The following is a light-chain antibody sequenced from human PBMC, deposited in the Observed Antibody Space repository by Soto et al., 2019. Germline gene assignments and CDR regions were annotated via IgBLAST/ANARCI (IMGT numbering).Light chain of an antibody. CDR3: QQYYSYPRT. CDR1: QGISSY. Sequence: AIRMTQSPSSFSASTGDRVTITCRASQGISSYLAWYQQKPGKAPKLLIYAASTLQSGVPSRFSGSGSGTDFTLTISCLQSEDFATYYCQQYYSYPRTFGQG. J-gene: IGKJ1*01. CDR2: AAS. V-gene: IGKV1-8*01.